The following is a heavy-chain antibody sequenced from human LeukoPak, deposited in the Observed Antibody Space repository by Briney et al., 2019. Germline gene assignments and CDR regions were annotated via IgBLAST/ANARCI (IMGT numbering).Heavy chain of an antibody. CDR2: ITTSDGNT. D-gene: IGHD3-16*01. V-gene: IGHV3-23*01. CDR3: AKYLITWDYYYGMDV. J-gene: IGHJ6*02. CDR1: GFTFSSYT. Sequence: GGSLRLSCAASGFTFSSYTMSWVRQAPGKGLEWVSTITTSDGNTYYAGSVKGRFTISRDNSKNTLYLQMNSLRAEDTAVYYCAKYLITWDYYYGMDVWGQGTTVIVSS.